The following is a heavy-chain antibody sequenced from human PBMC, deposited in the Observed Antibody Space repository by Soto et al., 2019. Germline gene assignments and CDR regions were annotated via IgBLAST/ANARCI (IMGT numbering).Heavy chain of an antibody. J-gene: IGHJ3*02. CDR1: GYTFTSYG. D-gene: IGHD2-2*01. CDR2: ISAYNGNT. CDR3: ARFEICSSTSCYDGDAFDI. V-gene: IGHV1-18*01. Sequence: ASVKVSCKASGYTFTSYGISWVRQAPGQGLEWMGWISAYNGNTNYTQKLQGRVTMTTDTSTSTAYMELRSLRSDDTAVYYCARFEICSSTSCYDGDAFDIWGQGTMVTVSS.